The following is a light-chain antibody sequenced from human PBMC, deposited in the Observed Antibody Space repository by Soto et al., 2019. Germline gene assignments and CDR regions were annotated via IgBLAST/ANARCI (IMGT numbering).Light chain of an antibody. Sequence: EIVMTQSPATLSVSPGERATLSCGASQSVGTNLAWYQQKPGQAPRLLIYGASSRATGIPARFSGSGSGTEFTLTISSLQSEDFAVYYCQQYNSWYSFGQGTKLEIK. V-gene: IGKV3-15*01. CDR3: QQYNSWYS. CDR1: QSVGTN. J-gene: IGKJ2*01. CDR2: GAS.